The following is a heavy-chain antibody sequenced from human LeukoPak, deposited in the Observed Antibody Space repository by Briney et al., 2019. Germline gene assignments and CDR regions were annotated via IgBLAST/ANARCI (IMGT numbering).Heavy chain of an antibody. Sequence: GGSLRLSCAASGFTVSSNYMSWVRQAPGKGLEWVSVIYSGGSTSYADSVRGRFTISRDNSKNTLYLQMNSLRAEDTVVYYCAIVDRYYFDYWGQGTLVTVSS. D-gene: IGHD3-22*01. CDR3: AIVDRYYFDY. V-gene: IGHV3-53*01. J-gene: IGHJ4*02. CDR2: IYSGGST. CDR1: GFTVSSNY.